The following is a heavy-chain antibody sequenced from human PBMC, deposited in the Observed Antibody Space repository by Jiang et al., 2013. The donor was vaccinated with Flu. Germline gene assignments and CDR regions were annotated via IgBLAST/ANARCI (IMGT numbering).Heavy chain of an antibody. Sequence: GAEVKKPGESLKISCEGSGYTFSDFWIAWVRQTPGKGLEWMGIIYPADSDTRYSPTFQGQVTISADKSISTAYLQWRSLKASDTAIYYCARLEDYRDGKNYWYFDLWGRGSLVTVSS. D-gene: IGHD5-24*01. J-gene: IGHJ2*01. V-gene: IGHV5-51*03. CDR1: GYTFSDFW. CDR3: ARLEDYRDGKNYWYFDL. CDR2: IYPADSDT.